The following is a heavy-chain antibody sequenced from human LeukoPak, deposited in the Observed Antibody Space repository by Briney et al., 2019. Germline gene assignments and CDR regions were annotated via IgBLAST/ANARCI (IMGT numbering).Heavy chain of an antibody. CDR1: GYTFTSYD. CDR3: ARGYTYYYGSGSSGGFDP. Sequence: ASVKVSCKASGYTFTSYDINWVRQATGQGLERMGWMNPNSGNTGYAQKFQGRVTMTRNTSISTAYMELSSLRSEDTAVYYCARGYTYYYGSGSSGGFDPWGQGTLVTVSS. CDR2: MNPNSGNT. J-gene: IGHJ5*02. D-gene: IGHD3-10*01. V-gene: IGHV1-8*01.